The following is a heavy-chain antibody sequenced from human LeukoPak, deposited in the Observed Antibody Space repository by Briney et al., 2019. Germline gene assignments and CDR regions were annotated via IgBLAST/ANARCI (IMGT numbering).Heavy chain of an antibody. CDR2: INHSGST. CDR1: GGSFSGYY. D-gene: IGHD3-3*01. J-gene: IGHJ5*02. CDR3: ARGYYDFWSGYSNWFDP. V-gene: IGHV4-34*01. Sequence: SETLSLTCAVYGGSFSGYYWSWIRQPPGKGLEWIGEINHSGSTNYDPSLKSRVTISVDTSKNQFSLKLSSVTAADTAVYYCARGYYDFWSGYSNWFDPWGQGTLVTVSS.